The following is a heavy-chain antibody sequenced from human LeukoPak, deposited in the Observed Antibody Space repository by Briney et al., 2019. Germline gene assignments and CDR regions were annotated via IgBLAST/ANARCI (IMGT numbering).Heavy chain of an antibody. CDR1: GFTFSNYW. CDR2: IRQDGSEK. D-gene: IGHD4-17*01. J-gene: IGHJ5*02. CDR3: ARLHDYGDYGNWFDP. V-gene: IGHV3-7*01. Sequence: GGSLRLSCAASGFTFSNYWMNWVRQAPGKGLEWVANIRQDGSEKWYVDSVKGRFTISRDNAKNSLYLQMNSLRAEDTAVYYCARLHDYGDYGNWFDPWGQGTLVTVSS.